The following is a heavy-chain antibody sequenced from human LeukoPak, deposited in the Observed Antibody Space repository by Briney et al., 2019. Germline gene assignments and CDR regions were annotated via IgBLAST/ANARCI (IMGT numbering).Heavy chain of an antibody. CDR3: ARDLRQYYDFWSGYPLADY. Sequence: ASVKVSCKASGYTFTSYGISWVPQAPGQGLEWMGWISVYNGNTNYAQKLQGRVTMTTDTSTSTAYMELRSLRSDDTAVYYCARDLRQYYDFWSGYPLADYWGQGTLVTVSS. V-gene: IGHV1-18*01. CDR2: ISVYNGNT. J-gene: IGHJ4*02. D-gene: IGHD3-3*01. CDR1: GYTFTSYG.